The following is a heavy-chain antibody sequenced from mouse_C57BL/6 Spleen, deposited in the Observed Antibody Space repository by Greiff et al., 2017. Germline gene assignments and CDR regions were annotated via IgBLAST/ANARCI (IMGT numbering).Heavy chain of an antibody. V-gene: IGHV1-61*01. CDR2: IYPSDSET. J-gene: IGHJ1*03. CDR3: ARHGSHWYFDV. D-gene: IGHD1-1*01. CDR1: GYTFTSYW. Sequence: QVQLQQPGAELVRPGSSVKLSCKASGYTFTSYWMDWVKQRPGQGLEWIGNIYPSDSETHYNQKFEDKATLTVDKSSSTAYMQLSSLTSEDSAVYYCARHGSHWYFDVWGTGTTVTVSS.